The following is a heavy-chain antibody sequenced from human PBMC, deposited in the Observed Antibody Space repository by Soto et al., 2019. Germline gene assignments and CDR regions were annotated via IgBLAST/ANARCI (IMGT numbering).Heavy chain of an antibody. CDR1: VASVSSNSDT. CDR2: TYYRSKWYN. Sequence: ETLSLACAFSVASVSSNSDTWNWIRQSPSRGLEWLGRTYYRSKWYNDYAVSVKSRITINPDTSKNQFSLQLNSVTPEDTAVYYCARGKDGSIDYWGQGTLVTVSS. D-gene: IGHD5-12*01. CDR3: ARGKDGSIDY. J-gene: IGHJ4*02. V-gene: IGHV6-1*01.